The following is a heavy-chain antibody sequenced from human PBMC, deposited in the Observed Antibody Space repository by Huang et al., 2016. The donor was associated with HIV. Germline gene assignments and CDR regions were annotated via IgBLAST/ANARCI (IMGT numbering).Heavy chain of an antibody. CDR1: GFTFSSYW. V-gene: IGHV3-74*01. J-gene: IGHJ4*02. CDR2: INSDGSSS. Sequence: EVQLVESGGGLVQPGGSLRLSCAASGFTFSSYWMHWVRQAPGKGLVWVSRINSDGSSSGYAASVKGRVTISRDNAKNTLYLQMNRLRAEDTAVYYCVRDPRIQSWLNYFDYWGQGTLVSVSS. D-gene: IGHD3-22*01. CDR3: VRDPRIQSWLNYFDY.